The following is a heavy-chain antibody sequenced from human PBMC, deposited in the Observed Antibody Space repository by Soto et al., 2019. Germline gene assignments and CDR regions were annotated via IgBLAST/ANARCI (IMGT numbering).Heavy chain of an antibody. V-gene: IGHV3-23*01. CDR1: GFTFSNFA. J-gene: IGHJ3*02. CDR2: IGGGDDT. Sequence: PGGSLRLSCAASGFTFSNFAMSWVRQAPGEGLEWVSSIGGGDDTYYADSVEGRFTISRDNSKNTLYLQLSSLSAGDTAVYYCAKDGVSYHSVWDAFDIWGQGTLVTVSS. CDR3: AKDGVSYHSVWDAFDI. D-gene: IGHD1-26*01.